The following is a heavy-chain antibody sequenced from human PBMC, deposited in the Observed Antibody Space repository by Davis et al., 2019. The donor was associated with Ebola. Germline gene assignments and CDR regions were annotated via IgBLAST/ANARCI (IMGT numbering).Heavy chain of an antibody. CDR1: GGTFSSYT. J-gene: IGHJ5*02. D-gene: IGHD2-15*01. CDR3: ASGGFRGFDP. CDR2: IIPIFGTA. V-gene: IGHV1-69*13. Sequence: AAPVKVSCKASGGTFSSYTISWVRQAPGQGLEWMGGIIPIFGTANYAQKFQGRVTITADESTSTAYMELSSLRSEDTAVYYCASGGFRGFDPWGQGTLVTVSS.